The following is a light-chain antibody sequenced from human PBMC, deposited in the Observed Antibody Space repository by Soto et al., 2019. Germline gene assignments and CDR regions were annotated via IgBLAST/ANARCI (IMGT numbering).Light chain of an antibody. Sequence: QPVLTQAPSASASLGASVKLTCTLSSGHSTYTIAWHQQQPEKGPRYLMKVNSDGSHNKGDGIPDRFSGSSSGADRYLTISSLQSDDEADYYCQTWAAGIDWVFGGGTKLTVL. V-gene: IGLV4-69*01. CDR2: VNSDGSH. J-gene: IGLJ3*02. CDR1: SGHSTYT. CDR3: QTWAAGIDWV.